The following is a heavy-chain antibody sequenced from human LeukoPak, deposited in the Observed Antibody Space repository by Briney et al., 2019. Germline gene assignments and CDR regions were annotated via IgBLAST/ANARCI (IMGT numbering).Heavy chain of an antibody. CDR3: ASPYSSGWTAFDY. J-gene: IGHJ4*02. D-gene: IGHD6-19*01. CDR1: GFTFSSNY. Sequence: PGGSLRLSCAASGFTFSSNYMSWVRQAPGKGLEWVSVIYSGGSTYYADSVKGRFTISRDNSKNTLYLQMNSLRAEDTAVYYCASPYSSGWTAFDYWGQGTLVTVSS. CDR2: IYSGGST. V-gene: IGHV3-66*01.